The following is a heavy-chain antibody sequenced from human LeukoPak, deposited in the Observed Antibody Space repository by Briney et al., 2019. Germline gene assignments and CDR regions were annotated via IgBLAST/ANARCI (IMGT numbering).Heavy chain of an antibody. J-gene: IGHJ4*02. CDR3: ARLIPGYSLFDY. V-gene: IGHV5-51*01. Sequence: GESLKISCKGSGYTFTNYWIGWVRQMPGKGLEWMGSIYPSDSDNKYSPSFQGQVTISADKSITTAYLQWSSLKASDSAMYYCARLIPGYSLFDYWGQGTLVTVSS. CDR2: IYPSDSDN. CDR1: GYTFTNYW. D-gene: IGHD5-18*01.